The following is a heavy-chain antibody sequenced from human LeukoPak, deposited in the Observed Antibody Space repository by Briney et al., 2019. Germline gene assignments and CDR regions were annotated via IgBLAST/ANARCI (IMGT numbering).Heavy chain of an antibody. CDR2: ISNDGSKK. V-gene: IGHV3-30*03. CDR3: ARDRYSYAFEYSDS. Sequence: GGSLRLSCAASGFTFSSYGMHWVRQAPGKGLDWVAVISNDGSKKYYADSVKGRFTISRDNSKNTLSLQVSSLRTEDTAVYYCARDRYSYAFEYSDSWGQGTLVTVSS. D-gene: IGHD5-18*01. CDR1: GFTFSSYG. J-gene: IGHJ4*02.